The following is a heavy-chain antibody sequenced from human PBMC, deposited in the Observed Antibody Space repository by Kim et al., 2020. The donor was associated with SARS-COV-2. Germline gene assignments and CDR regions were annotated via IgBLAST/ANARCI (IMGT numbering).Heavy chain of an antibody. V-gene: IGHV3-9*01. CDR3: AKDQTTVDSGPVDY. Sequence: ADYVKGRFTISRDNAKNSLYLQMNSLRAEDTALYSCAKDQTTVDSGPVDYWGQGTLVTVSS. J-gene: IGHJ4*02. D-gene: IGHD4-17*01.